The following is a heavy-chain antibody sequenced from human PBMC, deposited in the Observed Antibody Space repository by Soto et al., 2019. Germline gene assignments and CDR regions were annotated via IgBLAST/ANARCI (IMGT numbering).Heavy chain of an antibody. CDR1: GYTITSYY. CDR2: INPSGGST. Sequence: VSVEVSCKASGYTITSYYMHWVRQSPRQGLEWMGIINPSGGSTSYAQKFQGRVTMTRDTSTSTVYMELSSLRSEDTAVYYCARGAMVRGVRYNWFDPWGQGTLVTVS. J-gene: IGHJ5*02. CDR3: ARGAMVRGVRYNWFDP. V-gene: IGHV1-46*01. D-gene: IGHD3-10*01.